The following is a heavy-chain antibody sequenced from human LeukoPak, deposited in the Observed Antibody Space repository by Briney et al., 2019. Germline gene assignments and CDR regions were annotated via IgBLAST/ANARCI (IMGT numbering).Heavy chain of an antibody. J-gene: IGHJ4*02. CDR3: AKWRSSSWYPDYFDY. Sequence: PGGSLRLSCAASGFTFSSYAMSWVRQAPGKGLEWVSAISGSGGSTYYADSVKGRFTISRDNSKNTLYLQMSSLRAEDTAVYYCAKWRSSSWYPDYFDYWGQGTLVTVSS. CDR2: ISGSGGST. D-gene: IGHD6-13*01. V-gene: IGHV3-23*01. CDR1: GFTFSSYA.